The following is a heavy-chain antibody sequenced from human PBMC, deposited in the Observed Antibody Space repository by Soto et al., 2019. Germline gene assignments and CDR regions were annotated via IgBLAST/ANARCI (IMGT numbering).Heavy chain of an antibody. D-gene: IGHD6-19*01. J-gene: IGHJ5*02. Sequence: GASVKVSCKASGYTFTSYGISWVRQAPGQGLEWMGWISAYNGNTNYAQKLQGRVTMTTDTSTSTAYMELRSLRSDDTAVYYCARDWAVAGTNWFDPWGQGTLVTVSS. CDR2: ISAYNGNT. V-gene: IGHV1-18*01. CDR3: ARDWAVAGTNWFDP. CDR1: GYTFTSYG.